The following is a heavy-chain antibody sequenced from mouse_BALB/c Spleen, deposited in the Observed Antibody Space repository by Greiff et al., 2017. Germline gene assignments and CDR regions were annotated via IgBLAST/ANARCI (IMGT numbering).Heavy chain of an antibody. V-gene: IGHV2-9-2*01. CDR3: VRNYRYPYSYAMDY. D-gene: IGHD2-14*01. CDR1: GFSLTSYY. J-gene: IGHJ4*01. Sequence: VQLVESGPGLVGPSQSLSLTCPASGFSLTSYYISWIRQPPGKGLEWLGVIWTGGGKNYNSAFMSRLSISKDNSKSQVFLKMNGLQTDDTAIYYCVRNYRYPYSYAMDYWGQGTSVTVSS. CDR2: IWTGGGK.